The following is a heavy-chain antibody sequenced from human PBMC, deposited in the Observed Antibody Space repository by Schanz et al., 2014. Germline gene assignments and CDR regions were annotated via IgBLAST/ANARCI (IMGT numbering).Heavy chain of an antibody. Sequence: EVLLVDSGGGLVQPGGSLRLSCGASGFTFSAHAMSWVRQAPGKGLEWVSTISGSGGSTYYADSVKGRFTISRDNSKXXLSLQLNSLRAXXXXVYYCAKHLYQYNYYGMDVWGQGTTVTVSS. D-gene: IGHD2-2*02. CDR2: ISGSGGST. CDR1: GFTFSAHA. V-gene: IGHV3-23*04. J-gene: IGHJ6*02. CDR3: AKHLYQYNYYGMDV.